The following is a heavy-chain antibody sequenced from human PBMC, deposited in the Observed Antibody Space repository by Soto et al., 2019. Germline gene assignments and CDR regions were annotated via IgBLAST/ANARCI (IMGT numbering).Heavy chain of an antibody. CDR3: ARGPPLGF. CDR1: GVSISSGGYS. V-gene: IGHV4-30-2*01. Sequence: SETLSLTCAVSGVSISSGGYSWSWIRQPPGKGLECIGYIYHSVSTYYNPSLKSRVTISVDRSKNQFSLKLSSVTAADTAVYYCARGPPLGFWGQGTLVTVS. CDR2: IYHSVST. J-gene: IGHJ4*02.